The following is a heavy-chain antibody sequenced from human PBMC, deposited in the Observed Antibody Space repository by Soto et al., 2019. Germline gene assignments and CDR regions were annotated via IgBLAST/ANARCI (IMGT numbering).Heavy chain of an antibody. D-gene: IGHD6-19*01. V-gene: IGHV6-1*01. CDR2: TYYRSKWYN. CDR1: GDRVSSNSAA. Sequence: SQTLSLTCAISGDRVSSNSAAWNWIRQSPSRGLEWLGRTYYRSKWYNDYAVSVKSRITINPDTSKNQFSLQLNSVTPADTAVYYCARATIAVATARDYYYYAIDVWGQGTTVTVSS. CDR3: ARATIAVATARDYYYYAIDV. J-gene: IGHJ6*02.